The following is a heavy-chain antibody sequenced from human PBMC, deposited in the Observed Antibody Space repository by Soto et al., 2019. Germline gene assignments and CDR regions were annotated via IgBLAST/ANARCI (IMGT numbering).Heavy chain of an antibody. D-gene: IGHD6-19*01. J-gene: IGHJ3*02. CDR1: GFNFSDSY. CDR2: ISTSSTYT. V-gene: IGHV3-11*06. CDR3: ARHSRLGSGWFDAFDI. Sequence: HVQLVESGGGLVKPGGSLRLSCAASGFNFSDSYMSWIRQAPGKGLEWVSYISTSSTYTNYADSVRGRFTVSGDNAQNSLFLQMSSLRAEDSAVYYCARHSRLGSGWFDAFDIWGQGTMATVSS.